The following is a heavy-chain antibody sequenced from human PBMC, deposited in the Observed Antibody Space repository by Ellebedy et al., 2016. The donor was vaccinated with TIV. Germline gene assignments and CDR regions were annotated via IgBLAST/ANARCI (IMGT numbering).Heavy chain of an antibody. V-gene: IGHV3-23*01. CDR3: AKAPIETCRGVICYPFDN. J-gene: IGHJ4*02. CDR1: GFTFSNYA. D-gene: IGHD2-15*01. CDR2: ITGNGINT. Sequence: GESLKISCAASGFTFSNYAMSWVRQAPGKGLAWVSAITGNGINTYHTDSVKGRFTISRDNSKNTLYLQMNSLRAEDTAVYSCAKAPIETCRGVICYPFDNWGLGTLVTVSS.